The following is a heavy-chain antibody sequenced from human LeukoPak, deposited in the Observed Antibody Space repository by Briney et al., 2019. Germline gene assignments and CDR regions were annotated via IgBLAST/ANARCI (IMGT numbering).Heavy chain of an antibody. J-gene: IGHJ4*02. CDR2: IYSGGST. CDR1: GFTFSSYW. V-gene: IGHV3-53*01. CDR3: ARGGVLLWFGELFSSTHYFDY. Sequence: GGSLRLSCAASGFTFSSYWMSWVRQAPGKGLEWVSVIYSGGSTYYADSVKGRFTISRDNAKNSLYLQMNSLRAEDTAVYYCARGGVLLWFGELFSSTHYFDYWGQGTLVTVSS. D-gene: IGHD3-10*01.